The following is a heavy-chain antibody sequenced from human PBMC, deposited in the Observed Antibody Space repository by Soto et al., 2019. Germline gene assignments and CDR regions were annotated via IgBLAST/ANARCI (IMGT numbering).Heavy chain of an antibody. J-gene: IGHJ4*02. CDR1: GFSFNTFE. CDR2: ISSSGSTI. V-gene: IGHV3-48*03. D-gene: IGHD2-15*01. CDR3: ASGGSCDY. Sequence: EVQLVESGGGLVQPGGSLRLSCAASGFSFNTFEMNWVRQAPGKGLEWVSYISSSGSTIYYADSVKGRITVSRDNGKNSLYLQMNSLRAADTAVYYCASGGSCDYWGQGTQVTVSS.